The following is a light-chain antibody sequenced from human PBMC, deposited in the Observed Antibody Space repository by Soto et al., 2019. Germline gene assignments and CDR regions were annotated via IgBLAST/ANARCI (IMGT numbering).Light chain of an antibody. Sequence: DIQMTQSPSSLSASVGDRVTITCRTSQIINSYLAWYQQKPGRAPNLVIYAASSLQSAVPSKFSGRGFATDFTLTISSLQPEDYATYYCQQTYLAPYTLGQGTKLEIK. CDR2: AAS. J-gene: IGKJ2*01. V-gene: IGKV1-39*01. CDR1: QIINSY. CDR3: QQTYLAPYT.